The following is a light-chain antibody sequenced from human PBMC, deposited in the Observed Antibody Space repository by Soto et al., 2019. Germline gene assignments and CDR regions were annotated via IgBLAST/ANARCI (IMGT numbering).Light chain of an antibody. V-gene: IGKV3-20*01. Sequence: EIVLTQSPGTLSLSPGERATLSCRASQSVSSSYLAWYQQRPGQAPRLLIYGASSRATGIPDRFSGSGSGXXXXXXXXXLEPEDFALYYCQQYGSSPGTFGQGTKVEI. CDR1: QSVSSSY. J-gene: IGKJ1*01. CDR2: GAS. CDR3: QQYGSSPGT.